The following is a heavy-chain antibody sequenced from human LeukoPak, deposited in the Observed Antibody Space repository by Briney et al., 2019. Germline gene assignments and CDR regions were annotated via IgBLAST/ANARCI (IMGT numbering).Heavy chain of an antibody. D-gene: IGHD6-13*01. CDR1: GFTVSSNY. V-gene: IGHV3-23*01. CDR2: ISGSGGST. Sequence: PGGSLRLSCAASGFTVSSNYMSWVRQAPGKGLEWVSAISGSGGSTYYADSVKGRFTISRDNSKNTLYLQMNSLRAEDTAVYYCANRRFGSSWYFYEVDYWGQGTLVTVSS. J-gene: IGHJ4*02. CDR3: ANRRFGSSWYFYEVDY.